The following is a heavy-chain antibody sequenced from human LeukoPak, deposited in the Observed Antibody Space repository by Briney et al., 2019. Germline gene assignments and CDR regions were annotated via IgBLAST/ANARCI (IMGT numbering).Heavy chain of an antibody. Sequence: PGGSLRLACAASGFTFSSYGMHWVRQAPGKGLEWLAVISFAGSHKYYADSVKGRFTISRDNSKNTLFLKMNSLRAEDTAVYYCASPDAGGDSTARPFDCWGQGTLVTVSS. J-gene: IGHJ4*02. CDR1: GFTFSSYG. D-gene: IGHD2-21*01. V-gene: IGHV3-30*03. CDR3: ASPDAGGDSTARPFDC. CDR2: ISFAGSHK.